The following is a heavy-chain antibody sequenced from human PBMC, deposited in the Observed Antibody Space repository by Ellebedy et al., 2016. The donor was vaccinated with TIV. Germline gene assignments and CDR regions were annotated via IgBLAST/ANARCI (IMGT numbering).Heavy chain of an antibody. J-gene: IGHJ4*02. CDR2: ISAYNGNT. CDR3: ARVGSDDYGDY. CDR1: GYTFTSYG. Sequence: ASVKVSXXASGYTFTSYGISWARHAPGQGLEWMGWISAYNGNTNYAQKLQGRVTMTTDTSTSTAYMELRSLRSDDTAVYYCARVGSDDYGDYWGQGTLVTVSS. V-gene: IGHV1-18*01. D-gene: IGHD4/OR15-4a*01.